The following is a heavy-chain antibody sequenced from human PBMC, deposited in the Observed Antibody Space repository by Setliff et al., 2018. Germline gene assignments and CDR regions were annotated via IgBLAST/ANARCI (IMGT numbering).Heavy chain of an antibody. V-gene: IGHV5-51*01. CDR1: GYSFTSHW. J-gene: IGHJ5*02. D-gene: IGHD5-12*01. Sequence: PGESLKISCQGSGYSFTSHWTAWVRQMPGKGLELMGIIYPRDSDTRYSPSFQGQVTISADKSITTAYLQWSRLKVSDSGIYYCARGRRDGYKAGFDPWGQGTLVTVSS. CDR2: IYPRDSDT. CDR3: ARGRRDGYKAGFDP.